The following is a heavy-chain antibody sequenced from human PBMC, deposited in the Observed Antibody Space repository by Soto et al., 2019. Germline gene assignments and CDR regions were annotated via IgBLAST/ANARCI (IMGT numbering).Heavy chain of an antibody. CDR2: IYYSGST. CDR1: GGSISSYY. D-gene: IGHD6-6*01. V-gene: IGHV4-59*01. Sequence: SETLSLTCTVSGGSISSYYWSWIRQPPGKGLEWIGYIYYSGSTNYNPSLKSRVTISVDTSKNQFSLKLSSVTAADTAVYYCARDHIIAARPGWFDPWGQGTLVTVSS. J-gene: IGHJ5*02. CDR3: ARDHIIAARPGWFDP.